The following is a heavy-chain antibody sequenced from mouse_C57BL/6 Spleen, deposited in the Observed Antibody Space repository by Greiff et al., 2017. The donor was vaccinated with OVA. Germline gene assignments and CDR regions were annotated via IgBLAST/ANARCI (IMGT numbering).Heavy chain of an antibody. V-gene: IGHV3-1*01. Sequence: EVKLVESGPGMVKPSQSLSLTCTVTGYSITSGYDWHWIRHFPGNKLEWMGYISYSGSTNYNPSLKSRISITHDTSKNHFFLKLNSVTTEDTATYYCAREHDGYFAYWGQGTLVTVSA. D-gene: IGHD2-3*01. J-gene: IGHJ3*01. CDR2: ISYSGST. CDR3: AREHDGYFAY. CDR1: GYSITSGYD.